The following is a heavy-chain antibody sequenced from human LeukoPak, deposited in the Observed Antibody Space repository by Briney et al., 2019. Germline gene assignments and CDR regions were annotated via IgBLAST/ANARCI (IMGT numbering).Heavy chain of an antibody. CDR3: ARDPPSPYYDSTKPYYYSYMDV. CDR2: INPSGGST. Sequence: ASVKVSCKASGYTFTSYYMHWVRQAPGQGLEWMGIINPSGGSTSYAQKFQGRVTMTRDMSTSTVYMELSSLRSEDTAVYYCARDPPSPYYDSTKPYYYSYMDVWGKGTTVTVSS. CDR1: GYTFTSYY. J-gene: IGHJ6*03. D-gene: IGHD3-22*01. V-gene: IGHV1-46*01.